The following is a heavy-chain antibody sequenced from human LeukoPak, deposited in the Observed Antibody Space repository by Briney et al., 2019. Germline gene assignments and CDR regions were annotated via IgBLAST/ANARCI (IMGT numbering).Heavy chain of an antibody. CDR3: ARERGTYYYDSSGYLDY. D-gene: IGHD3-22*01. J-gene: IGHJ4*02. CDR1: GFTFSSYA. Sequence: GGSLRLSCAASGFTFSSYAMHWVRQAPGKGLEWVAVISYDGSNKYYAVSVKGRFTISRDNSKNTLYLQMNSLRAEDTAVYYCARERGTYYYDSSGYLDYWGQGTLVTVSS. V-gene: IGHV3-30*04. CDR2: ISYDGSNK.